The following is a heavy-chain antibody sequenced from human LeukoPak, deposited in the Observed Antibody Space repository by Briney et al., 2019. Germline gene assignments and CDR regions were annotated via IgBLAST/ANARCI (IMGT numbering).Heavy chain of an antibody. D-gene: IGHD2-21*02. CDR2: INPRGGST. V-gene: IGHV1-46*01. CDR3: ARRDCVGDCYSNWFDP. Sequence: ASVKVSCKASGYTFTNYFMHWVRQAPGQGLEWMGIINPRGGSTGYAQKFQGRITMTTDMSTKTVYMQLSSLESEDTAVYYCARRDCVGDCYSNWFDPWGQGTLVTVSS. CDR1: GYTFTNYF. J-gene: IGHJ5*02.